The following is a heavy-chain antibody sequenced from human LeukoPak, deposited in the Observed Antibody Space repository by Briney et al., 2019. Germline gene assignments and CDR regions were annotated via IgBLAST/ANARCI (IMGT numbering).Heavy chain of an antibody. V-gene: IGHV4-59*08. J-gene: IGHJ4*02. CDR3: ATLRGASTAVFDS. D-gene: IGHD2-21*02. CDR2: IHYSGAT. CDR1: GDSISYDY. Sequence: SETLSLTCTVSGDSISYDYWSWIRQSPGKRLEWIGYIHYSGATNYSPSLKSRVTISVDTSKNQFSLKLSSVTAADTALYYCATLRGASTAVFDSWGQGALVTVSS.